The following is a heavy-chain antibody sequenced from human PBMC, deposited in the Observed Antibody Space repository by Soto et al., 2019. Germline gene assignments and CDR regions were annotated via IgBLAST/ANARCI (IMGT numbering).Heavy chain of an antibody. CDR1: GFTFSSYW. CDR2: IKQDGSEK. Sequence: EVQLVESGGGLVQPGGSLRLSCAASGFTFSSYWMSWVRQAPGKGLEWVANIKQDGSEKYYVDSVKGRFTISRDNAKKSLYLKMNSLRAEETAVYYCTYDIFADYMDVWGKGTTVTVSS. CDR3: TYDIFADYMDV. V-gene: IGHV3-7*01. J-gene: IGHJ6*03. D-gene: IGHD3-9*01.